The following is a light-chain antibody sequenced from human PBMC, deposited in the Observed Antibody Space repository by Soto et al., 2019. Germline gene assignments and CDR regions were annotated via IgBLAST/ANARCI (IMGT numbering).Light chain of an antibody. CDR2: EGS. CDR1: SSDVGSYSL. Sequence: QSALTQPASVSGSPGQSITISCTGTSSDVGSYSLVSWYQQHPGKAPKLLIYEGSKRHSGVSNRFSGSKSGNTASLTISGLQAEDEADYYCCSYAGTDTYVFGTGTKVTVL. CDR3: CSYAGTDTYV. V-gene: IGLV2-23*01. J-gene: IGLJ1*01.